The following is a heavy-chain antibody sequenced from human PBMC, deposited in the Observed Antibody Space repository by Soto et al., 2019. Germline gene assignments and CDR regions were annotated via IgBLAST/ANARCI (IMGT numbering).Heavy chain of an antibody. J-gene: IGHJ4*02. CDR2: FDPEDGET. Sequence: ASVKVSCKVSGYTLTELSMHWVRQAPGKGLEWMGGFDPEDGETIYAQKFQGRVTMTEDTSTDTAYMELSSLRSEDTAVYYCATGALRYFDGHFDYWGQGTLVTVSS. CDR1: GYTLTELS. V-gene: IGHV1-24*01. CDR3: ATGALRYFDGHFDY. D-gene: IGHD3-9*01.